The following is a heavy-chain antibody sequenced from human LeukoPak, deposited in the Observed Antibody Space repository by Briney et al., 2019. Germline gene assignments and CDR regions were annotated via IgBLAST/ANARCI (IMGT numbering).Heavy chain of an antibody. J-gene: IGHJ4*02. CDR2: IYYSGST. CDR3: ARFGARLPFDY. V-gene: IGHV4-31*03. D-gene: IGHD6-6*01. Sequence: SETLSLTCTVSGGSISSGGYYWSWIRQHPGKGLEWIGYIYYSGSTYYNPSLKSRVTISVDTSKNQFSLKLSSVTAADTAVYYCARFGARLPFDYWGQGTLVTVSS. CDR1: GGSISSGGYY.